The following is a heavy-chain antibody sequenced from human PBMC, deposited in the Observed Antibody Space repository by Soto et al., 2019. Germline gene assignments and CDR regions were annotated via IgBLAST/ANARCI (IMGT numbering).Heavy chain of an antibody. CDR1: GYTFTSDD. Sequence: QVQLVQSGAEVKKPGASVKVSCKASGYTFTSDDINWVRQAPGQGLEWMGWMNPNSGNTGFAQNFQGRVTLTRNNSISTAYMERRSLRSDDTAIYYCANGYTGHGGQGTRVTVSS. D-gene: IGHD5-12*01. V-gene: IGHV1-8*01. J-gene: IGHJ4*02. CDR2: MNPNSGNT. CDR3: ANGYTGH.